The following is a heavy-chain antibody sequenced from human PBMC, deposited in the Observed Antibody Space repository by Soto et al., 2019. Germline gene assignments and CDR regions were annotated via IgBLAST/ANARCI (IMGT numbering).Heavy chain of an antibody. CDR2: IVYDGSYK. CDR1: GFTFKNYG. D-gene: IGHD3-22*01. Sequence: QAQLVESGGGVVQPGRSLRLSCAVSGFTFKNYGMHWVRQAPGKGLEWVAVIVYDGSYKYYADSVQGRFTISRDNSKNTLYMQMNSLRAEDTAVYYCAKDAYYYDSGGDFEGGYFDYWGQGTLVTVSS. V-gene: IGHV3-30*18. CDR3: AKDAYYYDSGGDFEGGYFDY. J-gene: IGHJ4*02.